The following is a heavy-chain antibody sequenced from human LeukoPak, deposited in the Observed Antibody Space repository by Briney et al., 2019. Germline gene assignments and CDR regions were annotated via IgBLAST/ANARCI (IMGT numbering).Heavy chain of an antibody. CDR2: IGSSSSNI. CDR3: AIRSGKYKKYYIDY. CDR1: GFTFSSYS. D-gene: IGHD6-19*01. Sequence: GGSLRLSCAASGFTFSSYSMNWVRQAPGKGLEWVSSIGSSSSNIYYADSVKGRLTISRDNAKNSLYLQMNSLRVEDTAVYYCAIRSGKYKKYYIDYWGEGTLVTASS. V-gene: IGHV3-21*01. J-gene: IGHJ4*02.